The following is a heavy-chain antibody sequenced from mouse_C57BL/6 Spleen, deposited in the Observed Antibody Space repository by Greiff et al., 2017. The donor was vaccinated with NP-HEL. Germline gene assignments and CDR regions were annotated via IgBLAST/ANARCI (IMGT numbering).Heavy chain of an antibody. V-gene: IGHV1-39*01. CDR1: GYSFTDYN. D-gene: IGHD1-1*01. CDR2: INPNYGTT. CDR3: ASPLVARYAMDY. J-gene: IGHJ4*01. Sequence: EVKLQESGPELVKPGASVKISCKASGYSFTDYNMNWVKQSNGKSLEWIGVINPNYGTTSYNQKFKGKATLTVDQSSSTAYMQLNSLTSEDSAVYYCASPLVARYAMDYWGQGTSVTVSS.